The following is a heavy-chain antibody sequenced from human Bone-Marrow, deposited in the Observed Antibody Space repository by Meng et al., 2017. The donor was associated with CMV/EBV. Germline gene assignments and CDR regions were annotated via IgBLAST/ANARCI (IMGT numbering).Heavy chain of an antibody. J-gene: IGHJ5*02. V-gene: IGHV2-5*02. CDR2: IYWDDDK. D-gene: IGHD1-26*01. CDR1: GFSLSTSGVG. CDR3: AHRTVGANYRWFDP. Sequence: QITLKESGPTLVKPTXTSTLTCTFSGFSLSTSGVGVGWIRQPPGKALEWLALIYWDDDKRYSPSLKSRLTITKDTSKNQVVHTMTNMDPVDTATYYCAHRTVGANYRWFDPWGQGTLVTVSS.